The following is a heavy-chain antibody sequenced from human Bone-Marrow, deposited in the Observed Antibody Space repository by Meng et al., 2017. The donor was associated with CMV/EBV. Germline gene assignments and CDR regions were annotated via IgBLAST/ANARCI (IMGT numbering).Heavy chain of an antibody. J-gene: IGHJ6*02. CDR2: ISYDGSNK. Sequence: GGSLRLSCAASGFTFSSYAMHWVRQAPGKGLEWVAVISYDGSNKYYADSVKGRFTISRDNSKNTLYLQMNSLRAEDTAVYYCAREMIGYCSSTSCYHYYYYGMDVWGQGTTVTVSS. D-gene: IGHD2-2*01. CDR1: GFTFSSYA. V-gene: IGHV3-30-3*01. CDR3: AREMIGYCSSTSCYHYYYYGMDV.